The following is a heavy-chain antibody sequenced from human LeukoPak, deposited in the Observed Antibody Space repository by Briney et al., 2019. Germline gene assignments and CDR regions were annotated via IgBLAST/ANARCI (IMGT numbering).Heavy chain of an antibody. D-gene: IGHD3-22*01. J-gene: IGHJ4*02. V-gene: IGHV3-30*02. CDR3: AKDYRKSGLLAYWYFEY. CDR2: MRYGGGNK. CDR1: GFTFSSYG. Sequence: GGSLRLSCAASGFTFSSYGMHWVRQAPGKGLEWVAFMRYGGGNKYYADSVKGRFTISRDNSKNTLYLQMNSVRAEDTAVYYCAKDYRKSGLLAYWYFEYWGQGTLVSVSS.